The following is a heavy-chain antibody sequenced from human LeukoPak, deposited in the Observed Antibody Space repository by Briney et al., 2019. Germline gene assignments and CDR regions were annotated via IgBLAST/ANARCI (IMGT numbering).Heavy chain of an antibody. J-gene: IGHJ3*02. Sequence: ASVKVSCKASGYTFTSYYLHWVRQAPGQGLEWMGIINPRGGSTSHPQKSQGRVTMTRDTSTSTVYMELSSLRSEDMAVYYCARDRGGSSSSGDAFDIWGQGTMVTVSS. V-gene: IGHV1-46*01. CDR2: INPRGGST. D-gene: IGHD6-6*01. CDR1: GYTFTSYY. CDR3: ARDRGGSSSSGDAFDI.